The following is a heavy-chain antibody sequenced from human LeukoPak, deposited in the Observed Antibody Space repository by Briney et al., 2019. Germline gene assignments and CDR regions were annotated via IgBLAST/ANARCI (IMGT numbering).Heavy chain of an antibody. CDR1: GGSISSSPYY. Sequence: SETLSLTCTVSGGSISSSPYYWGWIRQPPGKRLEWIGSIYYSGSTYYNPSFKSRVTISVDTSKNQFSLKLSSVTAADTAVYYCARDYVWGSYRPDAFDIWGQGTMVTVSS. CDR3: ARDYVWGSYRPDAFDI. D-gene: IGHD3-16*02. J-gene: IGHJ3*02. CDR2: IYYSGST. V-gene: IGHV4-39*07.